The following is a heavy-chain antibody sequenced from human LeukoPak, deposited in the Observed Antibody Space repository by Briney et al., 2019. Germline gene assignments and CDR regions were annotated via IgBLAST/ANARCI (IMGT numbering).Heavy chain of an antibody. CDR3: AKTYSGSSRPFDY. D-gene: IGHD1-26*01. CDR1: GFTFSSYE. J-gene: IGHJ4*02. CDR2: ISSSGSTI. Sequence: GGSLRLSCAASGFTFSSYEMNWVRQAPGKGLEWVSYISSSGSTIYYADSVKGRFTISRDNAKNSLYLQMNSLRAEDTALYYCAKTYSGSSRPFDYWGQGTLVTVSP. V-gene: IGHV3-48*03.